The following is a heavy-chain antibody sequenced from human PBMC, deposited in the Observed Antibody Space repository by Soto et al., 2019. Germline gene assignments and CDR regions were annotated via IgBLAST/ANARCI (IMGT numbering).Heavy chain of an antibody. CDR3: AKARHSTSWYGLEADF. J-gene: IGHJ4*02. CDR2: ISYGGDNK. D-gene: IGHD6-13*01. Sequence: QVQLVESGGGVVQPGRSLRLSCAASGFIFSDYAMHWVRQAPGKGLEWVAVISYGGDNKYYADSVRGRFAISRDNLKNTLDLPMNSLNPEDTAMHHCAKARHSTSWYGLEADFWGQGTLVTVSS. V-gene: IGHV3-30*09. CDR1: GFIFSDYA.